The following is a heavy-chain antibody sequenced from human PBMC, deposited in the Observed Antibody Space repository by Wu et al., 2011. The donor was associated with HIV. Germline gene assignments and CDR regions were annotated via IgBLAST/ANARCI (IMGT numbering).Heavy chain of an antibody. CDR2: VDPEDGET. CDR1: GYTFSDYY. V-gene: IGHV1-69-2*01. CDR3: ATMATIFSLSN. J-gene: IGHJ4*02. Sequence: EVQAGYSLGREVKKPGATVKISCKVSGYTFSDYYMHWVQQAPGKGLEWMGFVDPEDGETKYAEKFQGRVTITADTSTDTAYMELSSLTSEDTAVYYCATMATIFSLSNWGQGTLVTVSS. D-gene: IGHD5-24*01.